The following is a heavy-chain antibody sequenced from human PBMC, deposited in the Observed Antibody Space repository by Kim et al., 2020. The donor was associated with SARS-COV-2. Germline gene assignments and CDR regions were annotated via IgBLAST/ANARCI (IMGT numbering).Heavy chain of an antibody. Sequence: GGSLRLSCAASGFTFNNYAMNWVRQAPGKGLACVSGINDSGGSTYYADSVKGRFTISRDNSKNTVYLQMNRLRAEDTALSSCSTGLGGYLLPPLAYWALG. CDR2: INDSGGST. CDR3: STGLGGYLLPPLAY. D-gene: IGHD2-21*02. CDR1: GFTFNNYA. J-gene: IGHJ4*02. V-gene: IGHV3-23*01.